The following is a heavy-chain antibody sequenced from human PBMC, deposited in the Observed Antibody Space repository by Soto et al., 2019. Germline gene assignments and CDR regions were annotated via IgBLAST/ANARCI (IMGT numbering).Heavy chain of an antibody. CDR3: ARDATVTTYNWFDP. V-gene: IGHV3-7*01. D-gene: IGHD4-17*01. CDR1: GFTFSSYW. Sequence: EVQLVESGGGLVQPGGSLRLSCAASGFTFSSYWMSWVRQAPGKGPEWVANIKQDGSEKYYVDSVKGRFTISRDNAKNSLYLQMNSLRAEDTAVYYCARDATVTTYNWFDPWGQGTLVTVSS. CDR2: IKQDGSEK. J-gene: IGHJ5*02.